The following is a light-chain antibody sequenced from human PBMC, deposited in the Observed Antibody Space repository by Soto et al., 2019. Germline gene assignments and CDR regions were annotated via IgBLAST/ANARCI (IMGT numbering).Light chain of an antibody. CDR1: QSISSW. J-gene: IGKJ3*01. CDR2: DAS. Sequence: DLQMTQSPSTLSASVGDRVTITCRASQSISSWLAWYQQKPGKAPKLLIYDASSLESGVPSRFSGSGSGTEFTLTISSLQPDDFATYYCQQYNSYPPTFGPGTKVDIK. V-gene: IGKV1-5*01. CDR3: QQYNSYPPT.